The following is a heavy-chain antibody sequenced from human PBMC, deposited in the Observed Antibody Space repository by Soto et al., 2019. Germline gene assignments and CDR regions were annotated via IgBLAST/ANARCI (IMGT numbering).Heavy chain of an antibody. CDR3: ARGNGPLLWWHGNWFDP. CDR2: IYYSGST. Sequence: PSETLSLTCTVSGGSISSYYWSWIRQPPGKGLEWIGYIYYSGSTNYNPSLKSRVTISVDTSKNQFSLKLSSVTAADTAVYYCARGNGPLLWWHGNWFDPWGQGTLVTVSS. D-gene: IGHD2-21*01. CDR1: GGSISSYY. J-gene: IGHJ5*02. V-gene: IGHV4-59*01.